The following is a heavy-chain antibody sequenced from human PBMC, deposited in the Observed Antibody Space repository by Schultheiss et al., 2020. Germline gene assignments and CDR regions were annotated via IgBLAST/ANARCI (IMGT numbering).Heavy chain of an antibody. CDR3: AKAGLARGGDCAGRDSLAL. CDR2: ISASAGRT. D-gene: IGHD2-21*02. J-gene: IGHJ2*01. Sequence: GGSLRLSCAASGFTFSSYAMSWVRQAPGKGLEWVSAISASAGRTYYPDPVRGRFTISRDNSRNALYLQMSSLRVEDTTVYYCAKAGLARGGDCAGRDSLALW. V-gene: IGHV3-23*01. CDR1: GFTFSSYA.